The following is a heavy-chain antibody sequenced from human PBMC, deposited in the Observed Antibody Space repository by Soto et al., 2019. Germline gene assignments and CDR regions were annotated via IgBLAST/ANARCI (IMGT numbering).Heavy chain of an antibody. Sequence: GESLKISCKGSGYNFAGYWIAWVRQMPGKGLELMGIIYPSDSDTRYRPSFQGQVTISADKSISSAYLQWSSLRASDTAMYYCARGGVSTHTFDYWGQGTPATVSS. V-gene: IGHV5-51*01. J-gene: IGHJ4*02. CDR2: IYPSDSDT. CDR3: ARGGVSTHTFDY. D-gene: IGHD1-1*01. CDR1: GYNFAGYW.